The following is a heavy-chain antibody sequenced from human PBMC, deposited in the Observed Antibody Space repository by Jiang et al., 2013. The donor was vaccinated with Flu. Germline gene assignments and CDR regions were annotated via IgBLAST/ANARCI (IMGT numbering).Heavy chain of an antibody. CDR3: ASAHDYYDSSGPYFDY. J-gene: IGHJ4*02. V-gene: IGHV4-34*01. D-gene: IGHD3-22*01. CDR1: GGSFSGYY. CDR2: INHSGST. Sequence: LLKPSETLSLTCAVYGGSFSGYYWSWIRQPPGKGLEWIGEINHSGSTKYNLSLKSRVTISVDTSKNQFSLKLRSVTAADTAVYYCASAHDYYDSSGPYFDYWGQGTLVTVSS.